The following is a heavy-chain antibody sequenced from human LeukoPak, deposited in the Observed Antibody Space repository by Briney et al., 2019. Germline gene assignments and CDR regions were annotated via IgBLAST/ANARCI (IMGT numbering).Heavy chain of an antibody. CDR1: GGSISSYY. Sequence: SETLSLTCTVSGGSISSYYWSWIRQPAGKGLDWIGRIYTSGSTNYNPSLKSRVTMSVDTSKNQFSLKLSSVTAADTAVYYCARGLARAMAGYYYYYGMDVWGQGTTVTVSS. D-gene: IGHD6-19*01. V-gene: IGHV4-4*07. CDR3: ARGLARAMAGYYYYYGMDV. J-gene: IGHJ6*02. CDR2: IYTSGST.